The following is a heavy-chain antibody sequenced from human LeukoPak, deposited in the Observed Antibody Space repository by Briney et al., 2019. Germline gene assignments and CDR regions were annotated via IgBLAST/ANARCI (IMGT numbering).Heavy chain of an antibody. J-gene: IGHJ4*02. CDR3: ARLYSSSWYLDY. D-gene: IGHD6-13*01. Sequence: PGGSLRLSCAASGFPVSSNYMSWVRQAPGKGLEWVSVIYSGGSTYYADSVKGRFTISRDNSKNTLYLQMNSLRAEDTAVYYCARLYSSSWYLDYWGQGTLVTVSS. V-gene: IGHV3-53*01. CDR1: GFPVSSNY. CDR2: IYSGGST.